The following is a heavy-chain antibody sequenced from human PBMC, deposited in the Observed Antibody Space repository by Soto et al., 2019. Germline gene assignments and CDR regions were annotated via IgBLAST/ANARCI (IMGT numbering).Heavy chain of an antibody. V-gene: IGHV1-18*01. Sequence: QVPLVQSGAEVKKPGASVKDSCKTSGYTFTTYGVSWVRQAPGLGLEWMGWISGYNGNTNSAPKFQGRVSMTTDTSMSTANRDRWSLRSDDTAVYYCASDERAYSSGDNCEHYYDYWGQGTLVTVSS. J-gene: IGHJ4*02. CDR3: ASDERAYSSGDNCEHYYDY. D-gene: IGHD2-15*01. CDR2: ISGYNGNT. CDR1: GYTFTTYG.